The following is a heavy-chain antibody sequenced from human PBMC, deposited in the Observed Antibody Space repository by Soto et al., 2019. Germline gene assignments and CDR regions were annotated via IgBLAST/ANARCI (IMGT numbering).Heavy chain of an antibody. Sequence: SETLSLTCAVYGGSISGYYWSWIRQPPGKGLEWIGEIFHGGSTNYSPSLKSRVTISVDTSKNHFSLELSSVTAADTAVYYCARPHYDSNTFYYYFDYWGQGTLVTVSS. CDR3: ARPHYDSNTFYYYFDY. CDR2: IFHGGST. V-gene: IGHV4-34*12. J-gene: IGHJ4*02. D-gene: IGHD3-22*01. CDR1: GGSISGYY.